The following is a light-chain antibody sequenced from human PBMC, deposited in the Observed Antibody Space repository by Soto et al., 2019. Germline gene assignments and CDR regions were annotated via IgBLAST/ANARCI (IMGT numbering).Light chain of an antibody. CDR2: DAS. CDR3: QQYDSYSGT. Sequence: DIQMAQSPSTLSASVGDRVTITCRASQSINSWLVWYQQKPGKAPKLLIYDASSLESGVPSRFSGSGSGTEFTLTISSLQPDDFATYYCQQYDSYSGTFGQGTKVDIK. J-gene: IGKJ1*01. V-gene: IGKV1-5*01. CDR1: QSINSW.